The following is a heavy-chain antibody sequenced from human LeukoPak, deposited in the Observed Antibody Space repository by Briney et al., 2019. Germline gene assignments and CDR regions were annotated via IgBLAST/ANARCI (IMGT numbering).Heavy chain of an antibody. J-gene: IGHJ4*02. D-gene: IGHD5-24*01. CDR2: MNPNSGNT. Sequence: ASVKVSCKASGYTFTSYDINWVRQATGQGLEWMGWMNPNSGNTGYAQKFQGRVTMTRNTSISTAYMELSSLRSEDTAVYYCARLGGYNAPFRDWGQGTLVTVSS. CDR3: ARLGGYNAPFRD. CDR1: GYTFTSYD. V-gene: IGHV1-8*01.